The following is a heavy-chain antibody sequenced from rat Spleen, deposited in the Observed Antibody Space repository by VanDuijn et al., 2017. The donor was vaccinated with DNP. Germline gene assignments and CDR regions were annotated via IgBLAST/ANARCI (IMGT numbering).Heavy chain of an antibody. CDR1: GYSLTGNY. CDR2: ISYSGST. J-gene: IGHJ2*01. Sequence: EVQLQESGPGLVKPSQSLSLTCSVTGYSLTGNYWGGLRKFPGNKVEWMGYISYSGSTHYKPSLKSRISITRDTSKNQFFLQLNSVTTEDTATYYCARWGDYFDYWGQGVMVTVSS. CDR3: ARWGDYFDY. V-gene: IGHV3-1*01.